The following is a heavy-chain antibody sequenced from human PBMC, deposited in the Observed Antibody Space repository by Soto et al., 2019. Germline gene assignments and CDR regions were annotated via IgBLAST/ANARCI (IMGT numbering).Heavy chain of an antibody. V-gene: IGHV4-59*08. CDR3: ARQLIT. J-gene: IGHJ4*02. Sequence: QVQLQESGPGLVKPSETLSLTCTVSGDSISNYYWTWIRQPPGKGLEWIGYIYYSGTTNYNPSLKSRVTISVDTSKNQFSLKLSSVTAADTAVYYCARQLITWGLGTLVTVSS. CDR2: IYYSGTT. CDR1: GDSISNYY.